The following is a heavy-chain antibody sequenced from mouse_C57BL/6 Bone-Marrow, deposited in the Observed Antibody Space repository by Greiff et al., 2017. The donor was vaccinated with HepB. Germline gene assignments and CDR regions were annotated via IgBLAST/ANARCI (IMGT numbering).Heavy chain of an antibody. CDR3: ARTYDYDVSWFAY. J-gene: IGHJ3*01. CDR2: ISNGGGST. D-gene: IGHD2-4*01. Sequence: EVNLVESGGGLVQPGGSLKLSCAASGFTFSDYYMYWVRQTPEKRLEWVAYISNGGGSTYYPDTVKGRFTISRDNAKNTLYLQMSRLKSEDTAMYYCARTYDYDVSWFAYWGQGTLVTVSA. CDR1: GFTFSDYY. V-gene: IGHV5-12*01.